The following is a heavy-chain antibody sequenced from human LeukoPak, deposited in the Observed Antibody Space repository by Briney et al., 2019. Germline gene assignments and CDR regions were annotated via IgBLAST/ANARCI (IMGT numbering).Heavy chain of an antibody. J-gene: IGHJ4*02. CDR1: GFTASGNY. CDR3: AAKVELRSNGPYFNS. CDR2: ICSGGDT. D-gene: IGHD1-7*01. Sequence: GGSLRLSCAPSGFTASGNYMSWVRPAPRKGLEWVSFICSGGDTFYADSVKGRFSISRDNAKNTLYLQMNSLRAEDTAVYDCAAKVELRSNGPYFNSWGQGTLVTVSS. V-gene: IGHV3-53*01.